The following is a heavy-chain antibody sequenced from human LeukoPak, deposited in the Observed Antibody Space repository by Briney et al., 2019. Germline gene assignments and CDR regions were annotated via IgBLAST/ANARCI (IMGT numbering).Heavy chain of an antibody. D-gene: IGHD1-7*01. CDR1: GFTFSTYS. V-gene: IGHV3-21*01. CDR2: ISRSSSYI. CDR3: ASGITGTTSAFDY. J-gene: IGHJ4*02. Sequence: GGSLRRSCAASGFTFSTYSMNWVRQAPGKGLEWVSSISRSSSYIYYADSLKGRFTISRDNAKNSLYLQMNSLRAEDTAVYYCASGITGTTSAFDYWGQGTLVTVSS.